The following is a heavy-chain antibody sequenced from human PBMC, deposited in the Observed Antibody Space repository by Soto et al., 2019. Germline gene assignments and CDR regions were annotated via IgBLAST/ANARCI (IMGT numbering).Heavy chain of an antibody. D-gene: IGHD3-9*01. CDR2: ISAYNGNT. J-gene: IGHJ4*02. V-gene: IGHV1-18*01. Sequence: ASVKVSCKASGYTFTSYGISWVRQAPGQGLEWMGWISAYNGNTNYAQKLQGRVTMTTDTSTSTAYMELRSLRSDDTAVYYCARDIGYGEILTGYPNFDSWGQGTLVTAPQ. CDR1: GYTFTSYG. CDR3: ARDIGYGEILTGYPNFDS.